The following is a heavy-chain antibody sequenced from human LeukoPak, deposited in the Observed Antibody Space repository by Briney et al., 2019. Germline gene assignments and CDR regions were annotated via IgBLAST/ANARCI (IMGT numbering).Heavy chain of an antibody. CDR1: GFTFSSYE. CDR2: ISSSGSTI. J-gene: IGHJ3*02. CDR3: ARWARAVELELRAAFDI. V-gene: IGHV3-48*03. Sequence: PGGSLRLSCAASGFTFSSYEMNWVRQAPGKGLEWVSYISSSGSTIYYADSVKGRFTISRDNAKNSLYLQMNSLRAEDTAVYYCARWARAVELELRAAFDIWGQGTMVTVSS. D-gene: IGHD1-7*01.